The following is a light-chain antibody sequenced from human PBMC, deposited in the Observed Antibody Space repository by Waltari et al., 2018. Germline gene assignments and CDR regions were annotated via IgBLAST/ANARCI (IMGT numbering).Light chain of an antibody. Sequence: QSVLTQPPSLSGAPGQRVTISCTGSSSNIGAGYDVPWYQHLPGPAPKLLIYGNNNRPSGVPDRFSASKSGASASLAITGLQSEDEAVYYCQSYDRRLSVVVFGGGTKLTVL. J-gene: IGLJ2*01. V-gene: IGLV1-40*01. CDR1: SSNIGAGYD. CDR3: QSYDRRLSVVV. CDR2: GNN.